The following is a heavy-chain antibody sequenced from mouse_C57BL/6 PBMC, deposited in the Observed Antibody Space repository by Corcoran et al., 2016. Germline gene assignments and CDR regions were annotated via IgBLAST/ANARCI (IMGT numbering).Heavy chain of an antibody. D-gene: IGHD1-1*01. CDR1: GYSITSGYY. V-gene: IGHV3-6*01. CDR3: ARVRYYGSYWYFDV. CDR2: ISYDGSN. Sequence: DVQLQESGPGLVKPSQSLSLTCSVTGYSITSGYYWNWIRQFPGNKLEWMGYISYDGSNNYNPSLKNRISITRDTSKNQFFLKLNSVTTEDTATYYCARVRYYGSYWYFDVWGTGTTVTVS. J-gene: IGHJ1*03.